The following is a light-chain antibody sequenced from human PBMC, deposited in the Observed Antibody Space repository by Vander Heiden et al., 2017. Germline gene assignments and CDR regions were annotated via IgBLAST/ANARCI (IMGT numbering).Light chain of an antibody. CDR1: QGISSY. Sequence: VILMPQAPSSLSASTGDRVTISCRVSQGISSYLAWYQQKPGKAPELLIYAASTLQSGVPSRFSGSGSGTDFALTISCLQSEDFATYYCQQYDSFPWTFGQGTKVEIK. CDR3: QQYDSFPWT. V-gene: IGKV1D-8*03. CDR2: AAS. J-gene: IGKJ1*01.